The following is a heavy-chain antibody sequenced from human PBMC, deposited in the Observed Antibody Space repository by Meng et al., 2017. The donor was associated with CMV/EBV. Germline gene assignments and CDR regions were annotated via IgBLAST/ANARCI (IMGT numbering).Heavy chain of an antibody. J-gene: IGHJ4*02. D-gene: IGHD3-22*01. V-gene: IGHV3-21*01. Sequence: GGSLRLSCAASGFTFSSYSMNWVRQAPGKGLEWVSSISNSSSYIYYADSVKGRFTISRDNAKNSLYLQMNSLRAEDTAVYYCARGPDSSGYYSVDYWGQGTLVTVSS. CDR1: GFTFSSYS. CDR3: ARGPDSSGYYSVDY. CDR2: ISNSSSYI.